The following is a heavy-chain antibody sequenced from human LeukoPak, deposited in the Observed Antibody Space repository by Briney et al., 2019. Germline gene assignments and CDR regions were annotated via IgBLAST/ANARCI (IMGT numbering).Heavy chain of an antibody. J-gene: IGHJ4*02. CDR1: GYSFTSYG. CDR3: ARDLVKIQVNYFDL. V-gene: IGHV1-18*04. CDR2: ISGYNGDA. D-gene: IGHD1-1*01. Sequence: ASVTVSCKASGYSFTSYGMSWVRQAPGQGLEWIGWISGYNGDANYAGSLQGRITMTRDTSTSTAYMELRSLRSDDTAVYYCARDLVKIQVNYFDLWGQGTLVTVSS.